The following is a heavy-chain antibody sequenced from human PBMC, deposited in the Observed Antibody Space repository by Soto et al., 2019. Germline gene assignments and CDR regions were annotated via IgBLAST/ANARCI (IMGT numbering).Heavy chain of an antibody. D-gene: IGHD2-15*01. J-gene: IGHJ5*02. CDR1: GYTFTRYT. V-gene: IGHV1-3*01. CDR3: ARGIATGQLDP. Sequence: GASVKVSCKGSGYTFTRYTMNWVRQAPGQRLEWIGWINPDNGNTKSSQKFQVRVIITRDTSASTAYMDLSSLRSEDTAVYYCARGIATGQLDPWGQGTLVTVS. CDR2: INPDNGNT.